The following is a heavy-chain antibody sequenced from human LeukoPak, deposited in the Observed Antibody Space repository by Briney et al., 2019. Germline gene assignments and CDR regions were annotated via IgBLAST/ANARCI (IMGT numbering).Heavy chain of an antibody. Sequence: PSETLSLTCAVYGGSFSGYYWSWIRQPPGKGLEWIGEINHSGSTNYNPSLKSRVTISVDTSKNQFSLKLSSVTAADTAVYYCARDYYYGSGRPYYFDYWGQGTLVTVSS. V-gene: IGHV4-34*01. CDR3: ARDYYYGSGRPYYFDY. CDR2: INHSGST. D-gene: IGHD3-10*01. CDR1: GGSFSGYY. J-gene: IGHJ4*02.